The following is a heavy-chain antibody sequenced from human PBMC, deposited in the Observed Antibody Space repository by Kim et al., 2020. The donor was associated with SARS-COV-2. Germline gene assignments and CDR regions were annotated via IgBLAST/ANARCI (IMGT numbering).Heavy chain of an antibody. CDR3: ARGLGAWFGELLSWFDP. D-gene: IGHD3-10*01. J-gene: IGHJ5*02. Sequence: LKSRVTISVDTSKNQFSLKLSAVTAADTAVYYCARGLGAWFGELLSWFDPWGQGTLVTVSS. V-gene: IGHV4-34*01.